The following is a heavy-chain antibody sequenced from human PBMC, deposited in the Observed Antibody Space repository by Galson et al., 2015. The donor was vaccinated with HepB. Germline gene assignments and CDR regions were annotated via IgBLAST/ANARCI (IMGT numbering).Heavy chain of an antibody. J-gene: IGHJ4*02. CDR3: VSTSRRSLIDY. CDR1: GFSFSNSW. CDR2: IKPDGSGE. V-gene: IGHV3-7*01. D-gene: IGHD1-26*01. Sequence: SLRLSCAASGFSFSNSWMMWFRQAPGKGLEWVAAIKPDGSGEWYVDSVRGRFTISRDNAKNSLYLQVNSLRAEDTALYYCVSTSRRSLIDYWGQGTLVAVSS.